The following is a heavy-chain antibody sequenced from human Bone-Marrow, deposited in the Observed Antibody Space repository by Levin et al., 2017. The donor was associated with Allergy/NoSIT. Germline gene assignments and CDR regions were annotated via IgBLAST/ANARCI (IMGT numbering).Heavy chain of an antibody. J-gene: IGHJ5*02. CDR3: ATLVWSGELFRDNWFDP. D-gene: IGHD3-10*01. V-gene: IGHV4-30-4*01. CDR2: IYYSGST. CDR1: GASITSRDHY. Sequence: SETLSLTCTVSGASITSRDHYWSWIRQTPGKGLEWIGYIYYSGSTQYNPSLKSRLMMSVDTSKNQFSLKLSSVTTADTAVYYCATLVWSGELFRDNWFDPWGQGTLVTVSS.